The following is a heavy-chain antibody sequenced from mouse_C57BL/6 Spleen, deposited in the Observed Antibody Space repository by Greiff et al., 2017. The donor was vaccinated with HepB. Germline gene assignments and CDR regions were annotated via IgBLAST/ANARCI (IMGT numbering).Heavy chain of an antibody. D-gene: IGHD2-3*01. Sequence: VQLQQSGPELVKPGASVKISCKASGYAFSSYWMNWVKQRPGKGLEWIGRIYPGDGDTNYNGKFKGKATLTADKSSSTAYMQLSSLTYEDSAVYFCAIYDGYYSFAYWGQGTLVTVSA. J-gene: IGHJ3*01. V-gene: IGHV1-82*01. CDR2: IYPGDGDT. CDR3: AIYDGYYSFAY. CDR1: GYAFSSYW.